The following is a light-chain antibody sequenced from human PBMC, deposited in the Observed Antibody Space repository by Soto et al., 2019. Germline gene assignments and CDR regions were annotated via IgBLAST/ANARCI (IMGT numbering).Light chain of an antibody. V-gene: IGKV3-20*01. Sequence: EVALTQSPGTLSLSPGERATLSCRASQSVSRYLAWFQHKPGQAPRVLIYSASTRATGIPDRFSGSGSGTDCNLTISRLEPEDFAVYYCQHYAGSPWTFGQGTKVEIK. CDR1: QSVSRY. CDR2: SAS. CDR3: QHYAGSPWT. J-gene: IGKJ1*01.